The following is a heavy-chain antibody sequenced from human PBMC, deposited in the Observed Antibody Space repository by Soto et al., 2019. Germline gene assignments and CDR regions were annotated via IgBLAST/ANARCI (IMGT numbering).Heavy chain of an antibody. D-gene: IGHD6-13*01. J-gene: IGHJ4*02. CDR1: GGSISSYY. CDR2: IYYSGST. CDR3: ARGGHSRSWSFDY. Sequence: SETLSLPCTVSGGSISSYYCSWIRQPPWKGLEWLGYIYYSGSTNYNPSLKSRVTISVDTSKNQFSLKLSSVTAADTAGYYCARGGHSRSWSFDYWGQGTLVTVYS. V-gene: IGHV4-59*01.